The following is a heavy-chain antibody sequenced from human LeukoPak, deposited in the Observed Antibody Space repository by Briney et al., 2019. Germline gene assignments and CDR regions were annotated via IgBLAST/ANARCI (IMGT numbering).Heavy chain of an antibody. D-gene: IGHD3-22*01. J-gene: IGHJ4*02. CDR2: INHSGST. CDR1: GGSFSGYY. CDR3: ASRWDSSGYYYDY. V-gene: IGHV4-34*01. Sequence: SETLSLTCAVYGGSFSGYYWSWIRQPPGKGLEWIGEINHSGSTNYNPSLKSRATISVDTSKNQFSLKLSSVTAADTAVYYCASRWDSSGYYYDYWGQGTLVTVSS.